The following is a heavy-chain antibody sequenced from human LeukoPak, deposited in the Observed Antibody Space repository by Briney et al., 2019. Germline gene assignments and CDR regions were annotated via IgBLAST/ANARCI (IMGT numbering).Heavy chain of an antibody. D-gene: IGHD2-21*02. J-gene: IGHJ2*01. CDR1: GFTVSSNY. CDR2: IYSGGST. V-gene: IGHV3-66*01. Sequence: GGSLRLSCAASGFTVSSNYVSWVRQAPGKGLEWVSVIYSGGSTYYADSVKGRFTISRDNSKNTLYLQMNSLRAEDTAVYYCAREGEAYCGGDCPGWYFDLWGRGTLVTVSS. CDR3: AREGEAYCGGDCPGWYFDL.